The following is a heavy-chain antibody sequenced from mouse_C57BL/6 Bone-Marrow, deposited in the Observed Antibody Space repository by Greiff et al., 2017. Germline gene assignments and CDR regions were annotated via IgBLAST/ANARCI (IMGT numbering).Heavy chain of an antibody. V-gene: IGHV1-52*01. CDR2: IDPSDSET. Sequence: QVQLQQPGAELVRPGSSVKLSCKASGYTFTSYWMHWVKQRPIQGLEWIGNIDPSDSETHYNQKFKDKATLTVDKSSSTAYMQLSSLASEDSAVYYCARSGGPGHYFDYWGQGTTLTVSS. CDR1: GYTFTSYW. CDR3: ARSGGPGHYFDY. J-gene: IGHJ2*01. D-gene: IGHD1-3*01.